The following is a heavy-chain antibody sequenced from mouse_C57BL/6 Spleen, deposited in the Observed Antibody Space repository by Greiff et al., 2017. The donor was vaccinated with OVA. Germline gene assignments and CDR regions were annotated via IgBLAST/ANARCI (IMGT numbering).Heavy chain of an antibody. CDR2: ISSGSSTI. D-gene: IGHD1-1*01. CDR1: GFTFSDYG. Sequence: EVQVVESGGGLVKPGGSLKLSCAASGFTFSDYGMHWVRQAPEKGLEWVAYISSGSSTIYYAGTVKGRFTISRDKAKNTLFLQMTSLRSEDTAMYYCARRVVAGAMDYWGQGTSVTVSS. CDR3: ARRVVAGAMDY. J-gene: IGHJ4*01. V-gene: IGHV5-17*01.